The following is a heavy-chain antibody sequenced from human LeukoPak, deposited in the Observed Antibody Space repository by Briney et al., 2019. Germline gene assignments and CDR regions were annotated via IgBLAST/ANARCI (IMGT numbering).Heavy chain of an antibody. CDR3: ARGGHYDSSGYYRLSRYPLDY. Sequence: SETLSLTCTVSGGSISSYYWSWIRQPPGKGLEWIGYIYYSGSTNYNPSLKSRVTISVDTSKNQFSLKLSSVTAADTAVYYCARGGHYDSSGYYRLSRYPLDYWGQGTLVTVSS. J-gene: IGHJ4*02. CDR2: IYYSGST. D-gene: IGHD3-22*01. V-gene: IGHV4-59*01. CDR1: GGSISSYY.